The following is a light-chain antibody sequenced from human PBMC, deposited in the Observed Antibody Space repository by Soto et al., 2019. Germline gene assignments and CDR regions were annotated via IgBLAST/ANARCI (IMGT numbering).Light chain of an antibody. CDR3: SSYTTGGSYV. J-gene: IGLJ1*01. V-gene: IGLV2-14*01. Sequence: QSALTQPASVSGSPGLSIAISCTGTSRDVGGYNSVSGYQQQPGKVPKLMIYDVSNRPSGVSNRFSGSKSGNTASLTISGLQAEDEGDYYCSSYTTGGSYVFGTGTKVTVL. CDR1: SRDVGGYNS. CDR2: DVS.